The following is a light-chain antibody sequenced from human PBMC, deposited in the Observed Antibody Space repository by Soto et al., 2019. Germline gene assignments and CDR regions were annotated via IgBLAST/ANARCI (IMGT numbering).Light chain of an antibody. Sequence: QSVLTQPPSASGSPGQSVTISCTGASSDVGGYNFVSWYQQHPGKAPKLMIYDVTKRPSGVPDRFSGSKSGNTASLTVSGLQADDEGDYYCSSYAGSSVPVAFGGGTKLTVL. CDR2: DVT. V-gene: IGLV2-8*01. J-gene: IGLJ2*01. CDR1: SSDVGGYNF. CDR3: SSYAGSSVPVA.